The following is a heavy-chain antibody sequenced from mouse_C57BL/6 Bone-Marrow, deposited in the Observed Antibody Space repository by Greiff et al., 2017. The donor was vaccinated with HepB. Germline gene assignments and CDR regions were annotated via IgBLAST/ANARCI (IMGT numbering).Heavy chain of an antibody. J-gene: IGHJ1*03. CDR2: IRNKANGYTT. Sequence: EVQRVESGGGLVQPGGSLSLSCAASGFTFTDYYMSWVRQPPGKALEWLGFIRNKANGYTTEYSASVKGRFTISRDNSQSILYLQMNALRAEDSATYYCASFYGSWYFDVWGTGTTVTVSS. CDR1: GFTFTDYY. V-gene: IGHV7-3*01. D-gene: IGHD1-1*01. CDR3: ASFYGSWYFDV.